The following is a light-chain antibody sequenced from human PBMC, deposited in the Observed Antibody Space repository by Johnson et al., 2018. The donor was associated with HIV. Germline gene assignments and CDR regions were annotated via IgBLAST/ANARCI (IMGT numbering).Light chain of an antibody. CDR2: ENN. V-gene: IGLV1-51*02. CDR1: SSDMGNYA. J-gene: IGLJ1*01. Sequence: QSMLTQPPSVSAATGQKVTISCSGSSSDMGNYAVSWYQQFPGTAPKLLIYENNKRPSGIPDRFSGSKSGTSATLGITGLQTGDEADYFCGAWDSSLSAYVLGTGTKVTVL. CDR3: GAWDSSLSAYV.